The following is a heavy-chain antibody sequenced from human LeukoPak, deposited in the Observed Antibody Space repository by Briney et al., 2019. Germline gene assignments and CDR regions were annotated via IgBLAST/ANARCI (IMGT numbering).Heavy chain of an antibody. V-gene: IGHV3-23*01. CDR2: ISGSGGST. CDR3: ARDGGSCLQPTDY. J-gene: IGHJ4*01. D-gene: IGHD2-15*01. Sequence: PGGSLRLSCAASGFTFDTYAMSWVRQAPGEGLEWVAAISGSGGSTYYADSVKGRFTISRDNSKSTLYLQMNSLRGDDTAVYHCARDGGSCLQPTDYWGQGTLVTVSS. CDR1: GFTFDTYA.